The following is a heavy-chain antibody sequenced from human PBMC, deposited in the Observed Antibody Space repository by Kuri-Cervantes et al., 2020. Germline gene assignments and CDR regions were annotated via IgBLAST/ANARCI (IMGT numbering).Heavy chain of an antibody. CDR2: IKTDGSDK. Sequence: GGSLRLSCAASGFTFDTYWMAWFRQTPGKGLEWLGNIKTDGSDKYYLDSIKGRFTISRDNAKNSLFLQMNSLRAEDTAVYYCARVADYDILTGYFGPRSFDYWGQGTLVTVSS. J-gene: IGHJ4*02. CDR3: ARVADYDILTGYFGPRSFDY. CDR1: GFTFDTYW. V-gene: IGHV3-7*01. D-gene: IGHD3-9*01.